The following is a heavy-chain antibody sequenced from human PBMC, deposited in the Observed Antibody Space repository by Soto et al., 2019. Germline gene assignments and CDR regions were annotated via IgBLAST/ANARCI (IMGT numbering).Heavy chain of an antibody. CDR3: ARAEWLRLHSHWFDP. Sequence: SETLSLTCNVSGGSISSFYWNWIRQSPGKGLEWIGYISYSGSTNYNPSLKSRVTILGDTSKNQFSLKLSSVTAADTAVYYCARAEWLRLHSHWFDPWGQGTLVTVSS. CDR1: GGSISSFY. J-gene: IGHJ5*02. V-gene: IGHV4-59*12. CDR2: ISYSGST. D-gene: IGHD5-12*01.